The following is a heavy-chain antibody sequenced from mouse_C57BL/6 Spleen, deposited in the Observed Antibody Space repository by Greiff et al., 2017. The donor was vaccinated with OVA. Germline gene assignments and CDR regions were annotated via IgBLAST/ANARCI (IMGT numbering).Heavy chain of an antibody. Sequence: VHVKQSGAELVRPGASVKLSCTASGFNIKDDYMHWVKQRPEQGLEWIGWIDPENGDTEYASKFQGKATITADTSSNTAYLQLSSLTSEDTAVYYGARAWGGYGSSSYYYDYWGQGTTLTVSA. V-gene: IGHV14-4*01. CDR3: ARAWGGYGSSSYYYDY. D-gene: IGHD1-1*01. CDR2: IDPENGDT. CDR1: GFNIKDDY. J-gene: IGHJ2*01.